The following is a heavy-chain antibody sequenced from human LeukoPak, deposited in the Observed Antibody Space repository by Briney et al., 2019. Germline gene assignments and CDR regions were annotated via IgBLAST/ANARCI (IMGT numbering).Heavy chain of an antibody. J-gene: IGHJ5*02. CDR1: GGSIRSDTYY. CDR3: ARHGVGMGA. D-gene: IGHD1-26*01. CDR2: IFYNGSP. Sequence: SETLSLTCKVSGGSIRSDTYYWGWIRQPPGKGLEWIANIFYNGSPDYNPSLKSRVTISVDTSKNQFSLKLSSVTAADTAVYYCARHGVGMGAWGQGTLVTVSS. V-gene: IGHV4-39*01.